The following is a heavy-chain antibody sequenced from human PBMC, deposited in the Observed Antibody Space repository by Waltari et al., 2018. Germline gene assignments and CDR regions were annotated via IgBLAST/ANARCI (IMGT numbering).Heavy chain of an antibody. D-gene: IGHD3-22*01. CDR2: ITPKNGDT. Sequence: LVQSGAEVKKPGASVKVSCKASGYTFPGYAIQWVRQAPGQGLAWMGRITPKNGDTYDAQKFQGRVAMTTDTSTNTVFMELHSLISDDTAVYYCLRDSSGSHFDYWGHGTLVTVSS. CDR3: LRDSSGSHFDY. J-gene: IGHJ4*01. CDR1: GYTFPGYA. V-gene: IGHV1-2*06.